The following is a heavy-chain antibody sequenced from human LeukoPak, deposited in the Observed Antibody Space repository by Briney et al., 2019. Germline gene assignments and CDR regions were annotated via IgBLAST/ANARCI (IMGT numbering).Heavy chain of an antibody. V-gene: IGHV3-23*01. D-gene: IGHD2-2*01. CDR3: AKDHIGGYCSSTSCTNWFDP. CDR1: GFTFSSYA. CDR2: ISGSGGST. J-gene: IGHJ5*02. Sequence: GGSLRLSCAASGFTFSSYAMSWVRQAPGKGLGWVSAISGSGGSTYYADSVKGRFTISRDNSKNTLYLQMNSLRAEDTAVYYCAKDHIGGYCSSTSCTNWFDPWGQGTLVTVSS.